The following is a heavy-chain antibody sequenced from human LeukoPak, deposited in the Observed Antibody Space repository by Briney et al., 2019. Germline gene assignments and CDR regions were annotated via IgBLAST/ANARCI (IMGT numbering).Heavy chain of an antibody. D-gene: IGHD1-26*01. CDR3: ARESGSYQNWFDP. V-gene: IGHV1-69*05. Sequence: SVKVSCKASGGTFSSYAISWVRQAPGQGLEWMGGIIPIFGTANYAQKFQGRVTITTDESTSTAYMELSSLRSEDTAVYCCARESGSYQNWFDPWGQGTLVTVSS. CDR1: GGTFSSYA. CDR2: IIPIFGTA. J-gene: IGHJ5*02.